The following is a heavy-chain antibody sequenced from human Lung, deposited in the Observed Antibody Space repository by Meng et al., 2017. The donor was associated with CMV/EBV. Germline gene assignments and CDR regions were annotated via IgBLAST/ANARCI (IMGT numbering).Heavy chain of an antibody. J-gene: IGHJ4*02. V-gene: IGHV1-18*01. CDR2: LGAHGGDT. D-gene: IGHD3-10*01. Sequence: QVQLVRFVVELRRPGAVVMVSCTFFCSAFTCYGVSVFRHALGQGLEWMVWLGAHGGDTSDAQRFQCRVTVTADRPTATAYMELRNLRSDDTGVYYCAKGTPGRRYAENWGQGTLVTVSS. CDR1: CSAFTCYG. CDR3: AKGTPGRRYAEN.